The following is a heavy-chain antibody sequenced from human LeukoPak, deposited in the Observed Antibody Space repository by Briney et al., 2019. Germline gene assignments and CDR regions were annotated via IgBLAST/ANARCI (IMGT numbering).Heavy chain of an antibody. CDR1: GGTFISYA. V-gene: IGHV1-69*06. D-gene: IGHD3-9*01. CDR3: AREGNALTSKYYFDY. Sequence: SVKVSFKASGGTFISYAISWVRQAPGQGGEWMGGIIPMFGTANYAQKFQGRVTITADNSTSTAYMELSSLRSEDTAVYYCAREGNALTSKYYFDYWGQGTLVTVSS. J-gene: IGHJ4*02. CDR2: IIPMFGTA.